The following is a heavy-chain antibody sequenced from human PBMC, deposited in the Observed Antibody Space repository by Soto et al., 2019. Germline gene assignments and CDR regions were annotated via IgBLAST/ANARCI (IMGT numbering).Heavy chain of an antibody. CDR3: AYPSADATEWDYYYGMDV. CDR2: INPSGGST. D-gene: IGHD2-8*01. CDR1: GYTFTSYY. Sequence: QVQLVQSGAEVKKPGASVKVSCKASGYTFTSYYMHWVRQAPGQGLEWMGIINPSGGSTSYAQKFQGRVTMTRDTSTSTVYMELSSLRSEDTAVYYCAYPSADATEWDYYYGMDVWGQGTTVTVSS. J-gene: IGHJ6*02. V-gene: IGHV1-46*03.